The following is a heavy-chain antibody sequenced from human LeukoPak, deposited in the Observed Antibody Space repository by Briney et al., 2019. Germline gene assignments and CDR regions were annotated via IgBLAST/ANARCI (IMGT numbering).Heavy chain of an antibody. CDR3: ARDTVRGGPGYDYYYYYGMDV. Sequence: GRSLRLSCAASGFTFSSYAMHWVRQAPGKGLEWVAVISYDGSNKYYADSVKGRFTISSDNSKNTLYLQMSSLRAEDTAVYYCARDTVRGGPGYDYYYYYGMDVWGQGTTVTVSS. CDR1: GFTFSSYA. D-gene: IGHD3-10*01. J-gene: IGHJ6*02. V-gene: IGHV3-30*04. CDR2: ISYDGSNK.